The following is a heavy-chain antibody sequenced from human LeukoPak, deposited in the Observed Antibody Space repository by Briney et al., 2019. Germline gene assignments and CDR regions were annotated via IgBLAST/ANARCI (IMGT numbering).Heavy chain of an antibody. CDR1: GFTVSSNY. CDR3: ARARSSYGYGDAFDI. CDR2: ISYDGSSK. J-gene: IGHJ3*02. V-gene: IGHV3-30*03. D-gene: IGHD5-18*01. Sequence: GGSRRLSCAASGFTVSSNYMSWVRQAPGKGLEWVAVISYDGSSKYYADSVKGRFTISRDNSKNTLYLQMNSLRAEDTAVYYCARARSSYGYGDAFDIWGQGTMVTVSS.